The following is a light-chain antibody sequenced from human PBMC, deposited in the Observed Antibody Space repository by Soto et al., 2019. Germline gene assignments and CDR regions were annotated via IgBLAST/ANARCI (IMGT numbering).Light chain of an antibody. CDR1: QSVSRSY. V-gene: IGKV3-20*01. CDR2: GAS. CDR3: QQYDSSPLT. Sequence: EIVLTQSPGTLSLSPGERATLSCRASQSVSRSYLAWYQQKLGQAPRLLIYGASSRATGIPDRFSGSGSGTDFTLTISSLEPEDFAVYYCQQYDSSPLTFGQGTKVEIK. J-gene: IGKJ1*01.